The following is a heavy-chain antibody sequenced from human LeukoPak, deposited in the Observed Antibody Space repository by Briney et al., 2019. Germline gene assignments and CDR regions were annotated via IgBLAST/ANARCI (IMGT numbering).Heavy chain of an antibody. CDR1: GFTFSNHW. CDR2: IKQDGSSI. D-gene: IGHD6-19*01. V-gene: IGHV3-7*03. CDR3: ARDSGWYYFDY. J-gene: IGHJ4*02. Sequence: GGSLRLSCAASGFTFSNHWMSWVRQAPGKGLQWVANIKQDGSSIYYVDSVRGRFTISRDNSKNTLYLQMNSLRAEDTAVYYCARDSGWYYFDYWGQGTLVTVSS.